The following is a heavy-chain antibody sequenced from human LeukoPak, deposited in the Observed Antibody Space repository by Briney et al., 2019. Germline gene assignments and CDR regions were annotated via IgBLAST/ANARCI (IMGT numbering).Heavy chain of an antibody. CDR2: IYHSGST. CDR1: GYSISSGYY. J-gene: IGHJ4*02. D-gene: IGHD4-23*01. CDR3: ARDYGGNIDY. Sequence: PSETLSLTXTVSGYSISSGYYWGWIRQPPGKGLEWIGSIYHSGSTYYNPSLKSRVTISVDTSKNQFSLKLSSVTAADTAVYYCARDYGGNIDYWGQGTLVTVSS. V-gene: IGHV4-38-2*02.